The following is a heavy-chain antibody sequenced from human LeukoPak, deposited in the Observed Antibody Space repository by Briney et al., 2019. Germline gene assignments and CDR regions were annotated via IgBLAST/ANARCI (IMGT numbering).Heavy chain of an antibody. CDR1: GYTLANYY. CDR3: ARLTRSGTAFDI. Sequence: ASVSVSCKASGYTLANYYIHWVRHAPGQGLEWMGLSNPNGGSTSYAQQFQGRVTMTRDKSTSTVYMELTSIRSEETALYYCARLTRSGTAFDIWGRGRMVTVSS. D-gene: IGHD3-3*01. J-gene: IGHJ3*02. CDR2: SNPNGGST. V-gene: IGHV1-46*01.